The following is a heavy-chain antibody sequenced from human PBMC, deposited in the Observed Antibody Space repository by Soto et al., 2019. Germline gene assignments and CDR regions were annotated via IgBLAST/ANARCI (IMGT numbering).Heavy chain of an antibody. J-gene: IGHJ3*02. D-gene: IGHD3-10*01. CDR2: IYYSGST. CDR3: ARGRVTMVRGVIMSLLAFDI. CDR1: GGSISSSSYY. Sequence: SETLSLTCTVSGGSISSSSYYWGWIRQPPGKGLEWIGSIYYSGSTYYNPSLKSRVTISVDTSKNQFSLKLSSVTAADTAVYYCARGRVTMVRGVIMSLLAFDIWGQGTMVTVSS. V-gene: IGHV4-39*01.